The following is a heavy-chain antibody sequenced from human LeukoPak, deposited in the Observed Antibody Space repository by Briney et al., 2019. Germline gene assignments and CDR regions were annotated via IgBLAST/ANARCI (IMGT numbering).Heavy chain of an antibody. J-gene: IGHJ4*02. CDR1: GGTFSSYA. CDR2: IIPIFGTA. V-gene: IGHV1-69*06. Sequence: EASVKVSCKASGGTFSSYAISWVRQAPGQGLEWMGGIIPIFGTANYAQKFQGRVTITADKSTSTAYMELSSLRSEDTAVYYCARSSSSSVFSNFDYWGQGTLVTVSS. CDR3: ARSSSSSVFSNFDY. D-gene: IGHD6-6*01.